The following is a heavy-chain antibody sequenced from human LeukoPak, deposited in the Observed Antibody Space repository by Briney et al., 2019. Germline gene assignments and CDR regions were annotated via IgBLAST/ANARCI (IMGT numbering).Heavy chain of an antibody. V-gene: IGHV3-21*01. D-gene: IGHD5-12*01. CDR2: ISSSSSYI. CDR3: ARDFLDSGHGDWFDP. J-gene: IGHJ5*02. CDR1: GFTFSSYS. Sequence: PRGSLRLSCAASGFTFSSYSMNWVRQAPGKGLEWVSSISSSSSYIYYADSVKGRFTISRDNAKNSLYLQMNSLRAEDTAVYYCARDFLDSGHGDWFDPWGQGTLVTVSS.